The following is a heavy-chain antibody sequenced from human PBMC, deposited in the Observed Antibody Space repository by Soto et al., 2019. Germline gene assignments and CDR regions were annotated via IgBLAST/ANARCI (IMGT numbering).Heavy chain of an antibody. Sequence: SETLSLTCTVSGGSISSYYWSWIRQPPGKGLEWIGYIYYSGSTNYNPSLKSRVTISVDTSKNQFSLKLSSVTAADTAVYYCARDRPYTYYYDSSGYYPRPPDAFDIWGQGTMVTVSS. V-gene: IGHV4-59*01. J-gene: IGHJ3*02. CDR1: GGSISSYY. CDR3: ARDRPYTYYYDSSGYYPRPPDAFDI. CDR2: IYYSGST. D-gene: IGHD3-22*01.